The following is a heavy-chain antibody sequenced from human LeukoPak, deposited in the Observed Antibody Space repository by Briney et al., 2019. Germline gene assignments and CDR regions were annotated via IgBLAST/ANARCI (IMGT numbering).Heavy chain of an antibody. D-gene: IGHD1-1*01. CDR1: GNTFSGSY. V-gene: IGHV1-2*02. Sequence: GASVTVSCKGSGNTFSGSYVHWVRQAPDQGLEWMGWIDPNSAGTNTNYAQKFQDRVTFTRDASVSAAYMELSRLTTDDTAVYYCARQHWPDKFVDFWGQGTLVTVSS. CDR3: ARQHWPDKFVDF. J-gene: IGHJ4*02. CDR2: IDPNSAGTNT.